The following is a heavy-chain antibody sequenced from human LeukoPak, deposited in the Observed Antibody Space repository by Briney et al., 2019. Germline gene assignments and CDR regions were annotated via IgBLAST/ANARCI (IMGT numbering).Heavy chain of an antibody. V-gene: IGHV4-34*01. CDR2: INHSGST. CDR1: GGSFSGYY. CDR3: ASGRYDFWSGYYKGRWFDP. D-gene: IGHD3-3*01. J-gene: IGHJ5*02. Sequence: SEILFLTCAVYGGSFSGYYWSWIRQPPGKGLEWIGEINHSGSTNYNPSLKSRVTISVDTSENQFSLKLSSVTAADTAVYYCASGRYDFWSGYYKGRWFDPWGQGTLVTVSS.